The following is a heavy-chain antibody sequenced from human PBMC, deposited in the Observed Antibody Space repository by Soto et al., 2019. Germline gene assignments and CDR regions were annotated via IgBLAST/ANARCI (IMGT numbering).Heavy chain of an antibody. J-gene: IGHJ4*02. CDR1: GFTFSSYA. CDR2: ISGSGGST. CDR3: AKQLTIFGVVPVRGYFDY. Sequence: GGSLRLSCAASGFTFSSYAMSWVRQAPGKGLEWVSAISGSGGSTYYADSVKGRFTISRDNSKNTLYLQMNSLRAEDTAVYYCAKQLTIFGVVPVRGYFDYWGQGTLVTVSS. V-gene: IGHV3-23*01. D-gene: IGHD3-3*01.